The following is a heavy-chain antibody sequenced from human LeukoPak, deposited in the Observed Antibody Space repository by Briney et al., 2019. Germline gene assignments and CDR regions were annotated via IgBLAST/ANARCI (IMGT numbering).Heavy chain of an antibody. Sequence: PGGSLRLSCAASGFTFSSYSMNWVRQAPGKGLEWVSSISSSSSYIYYADSVKGRFTISRDNAKNSLYLQMNSLRAEDTAVYYCARRFFWASPAGNYYYMDVWGKGTTVTVSS. D-gene: IGHD2-2*01. CDR3: ARRFFWASPAGNYYYMDV. CDR1: GFTFSSYS. V-gene: IGHV3-21*01. CDR2: ISSSSSYI. J-gene: IGHJ6*03.